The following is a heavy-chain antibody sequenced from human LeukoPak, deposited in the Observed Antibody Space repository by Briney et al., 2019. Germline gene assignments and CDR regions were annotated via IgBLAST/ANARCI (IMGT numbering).Heavy chain of an antibody. J-gene: IGHJ4*02. CDR3: ARIDRVHPYYFDY. V-gene: IGHV4-61*02. CDR1: GGSISSGSYY. CDR2: IYTSGST. Sequence: SETLSLTCTVSGGSISSGSYYWSWIRQPAGKGLEWIGRIYTSGSTNYNPSLKSRVTISVDTSKNQFSLKLSSVTAADTAVYYCARIDRVHPYYFDYWGQGTLVTVSS. D-gene: IGHD1-14*01.